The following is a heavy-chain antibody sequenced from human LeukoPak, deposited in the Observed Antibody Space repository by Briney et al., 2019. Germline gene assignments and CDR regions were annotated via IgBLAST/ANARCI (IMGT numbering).Heavy chain of an antibody. CDR3: VKRSMTSKSNYYYDF. CDR1: VVTFSSYA. V-gene: IGHV3-64D*06. CDR2: TYSSGGST. D-gene: IGHD6-6*01. Sequence: GGSLRLSCSASVVTFSSYAMHWVRQAPGKGLEYVSSTYSSGGSTYYAESVKGRFTISRDNSKNTLYLKMSSLSAEDTAVYYCVKRSMTSKSNYYYDFWGQGALVTVSS. J-gene: IGHJ4*02.